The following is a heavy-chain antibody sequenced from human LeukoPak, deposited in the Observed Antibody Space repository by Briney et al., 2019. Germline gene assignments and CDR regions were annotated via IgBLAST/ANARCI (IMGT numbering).Heavy chain of an antibody. CDR2: ISSSSSYV. CDR3: ARDTYDFWSGYSLWYFDY. V-gene: IGHV3-21*01. CDR1: GFTFSSYS. J-gene: IGHJ4*02. Sequence: GGSLRLSCAASGFTFSSYSMNWVRQAPGKGLEWVSSISSSSSYVYYADSVKGRFTISRDNAKNSLYLQMNSLRAEDTAVYYCARDTYDFWSGYSLWYFDYWGQGTLVTVSS. D-gene: IGHD3-3*01.